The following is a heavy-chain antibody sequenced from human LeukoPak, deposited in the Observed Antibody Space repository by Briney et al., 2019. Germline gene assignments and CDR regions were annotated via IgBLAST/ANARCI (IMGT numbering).Heavy chain of an antibody. CDR2: IDYSGST. Sequence: PSETLSLTCTVSGGSISGGGYYWSWIRQHPGKGLEWIGYIDYSGSTNYNPSLKSRVTISVDTSKNQFSLNLSSVTAADTAVYYCANWPYYYDSSGYYMGAFDIWGQGTMVTVSS. CDR1: GGSISGGGYY. V-gene: IGHV4-61*08. J-gene: IGHJ3*02. CDR3: ANWPYYYDSSGYYMGAFDI. D-gene: IGHD3-22*01.